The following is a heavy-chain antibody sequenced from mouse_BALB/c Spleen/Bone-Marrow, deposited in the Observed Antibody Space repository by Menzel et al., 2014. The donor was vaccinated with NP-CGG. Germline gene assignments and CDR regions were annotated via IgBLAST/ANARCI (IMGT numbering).Heavy chain of an antibody. CDR1: GFSLTSYG. CDR3: AGEDGYFHYYAVDY. D-gene: IGHD2-3*01. J-gene: IGHJ4*01. V-gene: IGHV2-9*02. CDR2: IWAGGST. Sequence: QVQLKQSGPGLVAPSQSLSITCTVSGFSLTSYGVHWVRRPPGKGLEWLGIIWAGGSTNYNSALMSRLSISKDNSKSQVFLKMNSLQTDDTAMYYCAGEDGYFHYYAVDYWGQGTSVTVSS.